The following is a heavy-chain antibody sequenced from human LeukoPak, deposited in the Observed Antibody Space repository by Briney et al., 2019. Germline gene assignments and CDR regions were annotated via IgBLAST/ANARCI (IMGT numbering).Heavy chain of an antibody. J-gene: IGHJ6*03. V-gene: IGHV3-23*01. CDR2: ISGSGGST. CDR3: ARRGGMVRGVIRNLYYYMDV. Sequence: GGSLRLSCAASGFTFSTYGMTWVRQAPGKGLEWVSAISGSGGSTYYADSVKGRFTISRDNSKNTLYLQMNSLRAEDTAVYYCARRGGMVRGVIRNLYYYMDVWGKGTTVTISS. CDR1: GFTFSTYG. D-gene: IGHD3-10*01.